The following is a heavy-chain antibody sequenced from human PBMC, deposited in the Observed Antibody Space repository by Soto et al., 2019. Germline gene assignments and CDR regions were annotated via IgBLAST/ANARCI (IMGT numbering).Heavy chain of an antibody. CDR1: GGSFSGYY. Sequence: SETLSLTCAVYGGSFSGYYWSWIRQPPGKGLEWIGEISHSGSTNYNPSLKSRVTISVDTSKNQFSLKLSSVTAADTAVYYCAREVDTAMVPDYWGQGTLVTVSS. CDR2: ISHSGST. V-gene: IGHV4-34*01. CDR3: AREVDTAMVPDY. J-gene: IGHJ4*02. D-gene: IGHD5-18*01.